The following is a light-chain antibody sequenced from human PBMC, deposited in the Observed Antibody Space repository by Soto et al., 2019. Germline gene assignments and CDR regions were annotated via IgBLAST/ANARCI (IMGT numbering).Light chain of an antibody. J-gene: IGKJ4*01. CDR1: QTIGSRY. CDR3: QHYVSSPLT. CDR2: GAS. Sequence: DIALTQSPGTLSLSPGERATLACSPSQTIGSRYLAWYQQKPGQRPRLLIYGASSRATAIPDRFSGSGSGTDFTLTISRLQPEDFAVYYCQHYVSSPLTFGGGTKVDIK. V-gene: IGKV3-20*01.